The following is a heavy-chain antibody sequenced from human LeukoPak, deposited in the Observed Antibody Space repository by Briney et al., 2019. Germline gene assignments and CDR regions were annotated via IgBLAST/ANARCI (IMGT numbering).Heavy chain of an antibody. CDR2: INSDGSST. V-gene: IGHV3-74*01. D-gene: IGHD2-21*02. J-gene: IGHJ4*02. CDR1: GFTFSTYW. CDR3: AGPMTEIAY. Sequence: GGSLRLSCAASGFTFSTYWMHWVRQAPGKGLVWVSHINSDGSSTNYADSVKGRFTISRDNAKNTLYLQINSLRAEDTAVYYCAGPMTEIAYWGQGTLVTVSS.